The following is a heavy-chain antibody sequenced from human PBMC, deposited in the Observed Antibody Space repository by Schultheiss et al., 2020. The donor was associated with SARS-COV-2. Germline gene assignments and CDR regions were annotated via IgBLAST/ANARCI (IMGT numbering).Heavy chain of an antibody. J-gene: IGHJ4*02. CDR1: GGSISSSSYY. CDR3: ARDSSSWPYYFDY. V-gene: IGHV4-39*07. Sequence: LSLTCTVSGGSISSSSYYWGWIRQPPGKGLEWIGEINHSGSTNYNPSLKSRVTISVDTSKNQFSLKLSSVTAADTAVYYCARDSSSWPYYFDYWGQGTLVTVSS. CDR2: INHSGST. D-gene: IGHD6-13*01.